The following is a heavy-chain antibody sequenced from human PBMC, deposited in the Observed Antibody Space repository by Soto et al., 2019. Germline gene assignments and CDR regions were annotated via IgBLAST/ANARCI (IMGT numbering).Heavy chain of an antibody. Sequence: EDQLVESGGGLVKPGGSLRLSCAASGFSFDTYNMNWVRQAPGKGLEWVSSISSGRPDIFYADSVRGRFTIYRDDAKKSLFLQMNSLRADDTAVYYCARDHLGIADGDFDLWGQGTLVTVSS. J-gene: IGHJ4*02. CDR1: GFSFDTYN. V-gene: IGHV3-21*02. D-gene: IGHD1-26*01. CDR2: ISSGRPDI. CDR3: ARDHLGIADGDFDL.